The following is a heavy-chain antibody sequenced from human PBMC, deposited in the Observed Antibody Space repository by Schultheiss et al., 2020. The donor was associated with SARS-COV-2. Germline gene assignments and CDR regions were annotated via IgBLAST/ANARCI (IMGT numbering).Heavy chain of an antibody. Sequence: SETLSLTCTVSGGSISSGGYYWSWIRQHPGKGLEWIGYIYYSRSTYYNPSLKSRVTISVDTSKNQFSLKLSSVTAADTAVYYCARGSYDSSGYDAFDIWGQGTMVTVSS. CDR3: ARGSYDSSGYDAFDI. V-gene: IGHV4-31*03. CDR2: IYYSRST. CDR1: GGSISSGGYY. D-gene: IGHD3-22*01. J-gene: IGHJ3*02.